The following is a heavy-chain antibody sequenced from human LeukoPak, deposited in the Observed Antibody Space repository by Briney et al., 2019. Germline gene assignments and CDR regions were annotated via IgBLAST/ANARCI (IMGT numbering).Heavy chain of an antibody. CDR3: ARVGDRSGNGYSQ. D-gene: IGHD2-2*03. V-gene: IGHV3-64*01. CDR2: ISRSGGNT. J-gene: IGHJ4*02. CDR1: GFTISRSS. Sequence: GGSLRLSCAASGFTISRSSMHWVRQAPGKGLEFVSAISRSGGNTYYANSVKGRFTISRDTSKNTLYLQVGSLRVEDMAVYYCARVGDRSGNGYSQWGQGTLVTVSS.